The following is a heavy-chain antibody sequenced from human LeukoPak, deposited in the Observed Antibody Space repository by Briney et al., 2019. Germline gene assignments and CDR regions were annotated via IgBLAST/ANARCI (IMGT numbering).Heavy chain of an antibody. CDR3: AIDRYYVPDY. CDR2: IKQDRSEK. J-gene: IGHJ4*02. CDR1: GFTFSNYW. V-gene: IGHV3-7*01. Sequence: GGSLRLSCAASGFTFSNYWRIWVRQAPGKGLEWVANIKQDRSEKYYVDSVKGRFTISRDNSKNTLFLQMNSLRADDTAVYYCAIDRYYVPDYWGQGTLVTVSS. D-gene: IGHD3-16*01.